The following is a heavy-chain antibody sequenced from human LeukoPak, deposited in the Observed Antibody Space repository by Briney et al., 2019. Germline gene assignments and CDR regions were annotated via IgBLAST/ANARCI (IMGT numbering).Heavy chain of an antibody. D-gene: IGHD2-8*01. Sequence: ASVKVSCRASGYTFTSYHMHWVRQAPGQGLEWMGLINLSGGSTTYAQRFQGRVTLTRDTSTSTVYMELSSLRSEDTAVYYCARDYVDDIPMIKDYWGQGTLVTVSS. CDR3: ARDYVDDIPMIKDY. CDR2: INLSGGST. J-gene: IGHJ4*02. CDR1: GYTFTSYH. V-gene: IGHV1-46*01.